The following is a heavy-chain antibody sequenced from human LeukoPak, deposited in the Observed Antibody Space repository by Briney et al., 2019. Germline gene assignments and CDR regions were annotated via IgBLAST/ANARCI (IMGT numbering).Heavy chain of an antibody. CDR1: GGTFSSYA. J-gene: IGHJ6*03. Sequence: SVKVSCKASGGTFSSYAISWVRQAPGQGLERMGGIIPIFGTANYAQKFQGRVTITADESTSTAYMELSSLRSEDTAVYYCARIDNWNYYYMDVWGKGTTVTVSS. V-gene: IGHV1-69*01. CDR2: IIPIFGTA. CDR3: ARIDNWNYYYMDV. D-gene: IGHD1-20*01.